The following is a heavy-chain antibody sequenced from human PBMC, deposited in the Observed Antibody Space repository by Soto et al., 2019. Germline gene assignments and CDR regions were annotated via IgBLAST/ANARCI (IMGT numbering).Heavy chain of an antibody. CDR1: GFTFSNAW. V-gene: IGHV3-15*01. CDR3: TTPPIVVVPAYYYYYMDV. J-gene: IGHJ6*03. Sequence: GGSLRLSCAASGFTFSNAWMSWVRQAPGKGLEWVGRIKSKTDGGTTDYAAPVKGRFTISRDDSKNTLYLQMNSLKTEDTAVYYCTTPPIVVVPAYYYYYMDVWGKGTTVTVSS. CDR2: IKSKTDGGTT. D-gene: IGHD2-2*01.